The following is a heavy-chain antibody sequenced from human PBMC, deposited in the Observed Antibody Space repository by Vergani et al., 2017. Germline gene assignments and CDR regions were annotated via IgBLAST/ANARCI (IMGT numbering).Heavy chain of an antibody. Sequence: QVQLVQSGAEVKKPGASVKVSCKASGYTFTSYGISWVRQAPGQGLEWMGWINPNSGGTNYAQKFQGRVTMTRDTSISTAYMELSRLRSDDTAVYYCATMIGYCSGGSCWDWCDPWGQGTLVTVSS. CDR1: GYTFTSYG. J-gene: IGHJ5*02. CDR3: ATMIGYCSGGSCWDWCDP. D-gene: IGHD2-15*01. CDR2: INPNSGGT. V-gene: IGHV1-2*02.